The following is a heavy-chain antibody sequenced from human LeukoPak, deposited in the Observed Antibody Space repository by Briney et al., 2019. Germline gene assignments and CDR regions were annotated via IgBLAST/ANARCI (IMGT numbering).Heavy chain of an antibody. CDR3: ARDFNTPSLDY. CDR1: GYTFTAYY. Sequence: ASVKVSCKACGYTFTAYYMHWVRQAPGQWLEWMGWINPNSGGTNYAQKFQGRVTMTRDTSISTAYMELSRLRSDDTAVYYCARDFNTPSLDYWGQGTLVTVSS. V-gene: IGHV1-2*02. J-gene: IGHJ4*02. CDR2: INPNSGGT. D-gene: IGHD2-15*01.